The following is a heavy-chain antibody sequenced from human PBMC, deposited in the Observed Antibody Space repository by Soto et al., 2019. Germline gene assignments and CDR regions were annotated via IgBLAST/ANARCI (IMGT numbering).Heavy chain of an antibody. Sequence: ASVKVSCKVPGYSLSELSMYWVRQAPGKGLEWMGGFDPEDGERMYAQKFQGRVTMTEDTSTDTAYMELSSLRSEDTAVYYCATGVTTFDYWGQGNLVTVSS. CDR2: FDPEDGER. J-gene: IGHJ4*02. CDR1: GYSLSELS. CDR3: ATGVTTFDY. D-gene: IGHD4-17*01. V-gene: IGHV1-24*01.